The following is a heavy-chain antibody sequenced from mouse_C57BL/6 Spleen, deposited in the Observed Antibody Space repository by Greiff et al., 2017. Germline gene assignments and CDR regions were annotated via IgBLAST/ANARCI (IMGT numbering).Heavy chain of an antibody. Sequence: QVQLQQPGAELVKPGASVKLSCKASGYTFTSYWMPWVKQRPGQGLEWIGEIDPSVSYTNYNQKFKGKATLTVDTSSSTAYMQLSSLTSEDSAVYYWARRITTVVATDAMDYWGQGTSVTVSS. CDR1: GYTFTSYW. J-gene: IGHJ4*01. CDR3: ARRITTVVATDAMDY. D-gene: IGHD1-1*01. CDR2: IDPSVSYT. V-gene: IGHV1-50*01.